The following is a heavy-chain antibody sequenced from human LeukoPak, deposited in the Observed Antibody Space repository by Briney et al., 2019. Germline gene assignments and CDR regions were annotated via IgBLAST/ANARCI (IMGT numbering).Heavy chain of an antibody. J-gene: IGHJ5*02. CDR3: ARGARYCSSTSCGVWFDP. Sequence: SETLSLTCAVYGGSFSGYYWSWIRQPPGKGLEWIGEINHSGSTNYNPTLKSRVTISVDTSKNQFSLKLSSVTAADTAVYYCARGARYCSSTSCGVWFDPWGQGTLVTVSS. V-gene: IGHV4-34*01. D-gene: IGHD2-2*01. CDR2: INHSGST. CDR1: GGSFSGYY.